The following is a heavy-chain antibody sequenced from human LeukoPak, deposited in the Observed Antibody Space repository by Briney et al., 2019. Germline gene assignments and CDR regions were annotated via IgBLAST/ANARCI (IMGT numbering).Heavy chain of an antibody. V-gene: IGHV3-21*01. CDR2: ISSSSSYI. CDR1: GFTFSDYS. Sequence: GGSLRLSCAVSGFTFSDYSMNWVRQAPGKGLEWVSSISSSSSYIYYSDSVKGRFTISGDNTRNSLYLQMNSLRAEDTAVYYCARGGRSTYFDWSPDYWGQGTLVTVSS. CDR3: ARGGRSTYFDWSPDY. J-gene: IGHJ4*02. D-gene: IGHD3-9*01.